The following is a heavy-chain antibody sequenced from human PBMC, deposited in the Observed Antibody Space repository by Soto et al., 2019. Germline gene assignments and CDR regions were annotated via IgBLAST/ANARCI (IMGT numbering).Heavy chain of an antibody. Sequence: GGSLRLSCAASGFTFTNYALHWVRQAPGKGLEWVAIVTYDGNTKYYADSVKGRFTISRDNSKNTLYLQMNSLRAEDAAVYYCAREEWNLYYFDYWGQGTLVTVSS. CDR1: GFTFTNYA. CDR3: AREEWNLYYFDY. D-gene: IGHD1-7*01. J-gene: IGHJ4*02. CDR2: VTYDGNTK. V-gene: IGHV3-30-3*01.